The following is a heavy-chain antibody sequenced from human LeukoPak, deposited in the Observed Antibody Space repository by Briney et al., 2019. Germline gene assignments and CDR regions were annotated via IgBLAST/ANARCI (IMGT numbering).Heavy chain of an antibody. J-gene: IGHJ4*02. CDR2: IWYDGSNK. Sequence: GGSLGLSCAASGFTFSSYGMHWVRQAPGKGLEWVAVIWYDGSNKYYADSVKGRFTISRDNSKNTLYLQMNSLRAEDTAVYYCTTDRSYGYSDYWGQGTLVTVSS. CDR3: TTDRSYGYSDY. V-gene: IGHV3-33*01. CDR1: GFTFSSYG. D-gene: IGHD5-18*01.